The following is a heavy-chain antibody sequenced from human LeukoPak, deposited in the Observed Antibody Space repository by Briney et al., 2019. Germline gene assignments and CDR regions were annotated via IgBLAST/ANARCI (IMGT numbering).Heavy chain of an antibody. CDR1: GFTFSNYW. J-gene: IGHJ5*02. D-gene: IGHD4-17*01. CDR2: INQDESEK. CDR3: MRGHYGDYA. V-gene: IGHV3-7*01. Sequence: GGSLRLSCAASGFTFSNYWMSWVRRPPRKGLLWVANINQDESEKYYVDFVKGRFTISRDNAKNSLYLEMNGLRAADTAMYYCMRGHYGDYAWGQGSLVTVSS.